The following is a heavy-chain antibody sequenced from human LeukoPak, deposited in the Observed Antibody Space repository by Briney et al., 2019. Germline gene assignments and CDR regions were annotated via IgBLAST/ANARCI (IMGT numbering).Heavy chain of an antibody. J-gene: IGHJ4*02. Sequence: GGSLRLSCAASGFTFSGSAMHWVRQASGNGLEWVGRIRSKANSYATAYAASVKGRFTISRDDSKNTAYLQMNSLKTEDTAVYYCTRPIHYGGDYWGQGTLVTVSS. CDR2: IRSKANSYAT. CDR3: TRPIHYGGDY. CDR1: GFTFSGSA. D-gene: IGHD4-17*01. V-gene: IGHV3-73*01.